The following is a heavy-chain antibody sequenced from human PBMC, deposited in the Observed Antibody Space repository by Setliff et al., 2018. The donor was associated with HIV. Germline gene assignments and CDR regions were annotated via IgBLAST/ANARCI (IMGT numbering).Heavy chain of an antibody. V-gene: IGHV4-59*08. D-gene: IGHD2-21*02. CDR2: INYSGST. Sequence: SETLSLTCSVSGGSISSYYWSWIRQPPGKGLEWIGYINYSGSTNYNPSLQSRVTISVDTSKNHFSLKLTSVTAADTAVYYCARVFPLVTADDNRFDPWGQGILVTVSS. J-gene: IGHJ5*02. CDR1: GGSISSYY. CDR3: ARVFPLVTADDNRFDP.